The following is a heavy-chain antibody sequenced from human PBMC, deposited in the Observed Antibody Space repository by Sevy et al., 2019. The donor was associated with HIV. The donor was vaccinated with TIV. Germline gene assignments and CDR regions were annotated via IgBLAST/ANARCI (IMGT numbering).Heavy chain of an antibody. CDR1: GGSFSGYY. J-gene: IGHJ3*02. CDR3: ARATYPGGSGSYSYAFDI. D-gene: IGHD3-10*01. CDR2: INHSGST. V-gene: IGHV4-34*01. Sequence: SETLSLTCAVYGGSFSGYYWSWIRQPPGKGLEWIGEINHSGSTNYNPSLKSRVTVSVDTSKNQFSLKLSPMTAADTAVYYCARATYPGGSGSYSYAFDIWGQGTMVTVSS.